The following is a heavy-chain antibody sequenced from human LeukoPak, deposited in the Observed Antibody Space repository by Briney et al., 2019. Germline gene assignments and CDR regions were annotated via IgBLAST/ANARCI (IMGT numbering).Heavy chain of an antibody. CDR1: GFTFSSYE. Sequence: GGSLRLSCAASGFTFSSYEMNWVRQAPGKGLEWASYISSSGSTIYYADSVKGRFTISRDNAKNSLYLQMNSLRAEDTAVYYCARDKVVVVPAAIFDYWGQGTLVTVSS. J-gene: IGHJ4*02. V-gene: IGHV3-48*03. CDR2: ISSSGSTI. D-gene: IGHD2-2*01. CDR3: ARDKVVVVPAAIFDY.